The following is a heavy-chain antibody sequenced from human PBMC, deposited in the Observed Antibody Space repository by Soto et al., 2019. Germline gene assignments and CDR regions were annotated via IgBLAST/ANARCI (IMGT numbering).Heavy chain of an antibody. Sequence: GGSLRLSCAASGFTFSSYSMNWVRQAPGKGLEWVSSISSSSSYIYYADSVKGRFTISRDNAKNSLYLQMNSLRAEDTAVYYCARDLEITMVRGAYYYYGMDVWGQGTTVTVS. CDR3: ARDLEITMVRGAYYYYGMDV. CDR1: GFTFSSYS. CDR2: ISSSSSYI. D-gene: IGHD3-10*01. J-gene: IGHJ6*02. V-gene: IGHV3-21*01.